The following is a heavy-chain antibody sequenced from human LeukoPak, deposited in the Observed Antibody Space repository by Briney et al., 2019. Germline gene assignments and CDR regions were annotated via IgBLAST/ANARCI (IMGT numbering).Heavy chain of an antibody. CDR3: AKGGYSGSYYGY. D-gene: IGHD1-26*01. V-gene: IGHV3-66*01. Sequence: PGGSLRLSCAASGLTVSSNYMSWVRQAPGKGLEWVSVIYSDGRTYYAGSVQGRFTISRDNSKNTLYLQMNSLRAEDTAVYYCAKGGYSGSYYGYWGQGTLVTVSS. J-gene: IGHJ4*02. CDR1: GLTVSSNY. CDR2: IYSDGRT.